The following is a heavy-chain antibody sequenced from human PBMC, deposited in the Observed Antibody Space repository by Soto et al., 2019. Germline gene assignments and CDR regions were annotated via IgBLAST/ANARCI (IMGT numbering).Heavy chain of an antibody. J-gene: IGHJ6*02. CDR3: ARDRDIVVVTAIRVNTPVDV. Sequence: ASVKVSCKASGYTFTSYDINWVRQATGQGLEWMGWMNAYSGNTDYAQKLQGRVTMTTDTSTSTAYMELRSLRSDDTAVYYCARDRDIVVVTAIRVNTPVDVWGQGTTVTVSS. CDR1: GYTFTSYD. V-gene: IGHV1-18*01. D-gene: IGHD2-21*02. CDR2: MNAYSGNT.